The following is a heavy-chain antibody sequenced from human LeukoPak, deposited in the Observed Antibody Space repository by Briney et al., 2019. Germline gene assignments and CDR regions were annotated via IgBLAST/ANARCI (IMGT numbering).Heavy chain of an antibody. CDR2: ISYDGSNK. D-gene: IGHD3-16*01. CDR1: GFTFSSYS. J-gene: IGHJ4*02. CDR3: AKVTSGSHFDY. V-gene: IGHV3-30*18. Sequence: GGSLRLSCAASGFTFSSYSMNWVRQAPGKGLEWVAVISYDGSNKYYADSVKGRFTISRDNSKNTLYLQMNSLRAEDTAVYYCAKVTSGSHFDYWGQGTLVTVSS.